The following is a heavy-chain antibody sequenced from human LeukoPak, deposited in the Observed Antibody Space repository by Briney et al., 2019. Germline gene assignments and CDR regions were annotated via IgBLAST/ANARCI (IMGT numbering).Heavy chain of an antibody. CDR1: AFTFSLYA. Sequence: GGSLRLSCVGSAFTFSLYAMTWVRQAPGKGLEWVSSISSSNTYYADSVKGRFTISRDNAKKSVYLQMNSLRAEDTAVYYCARDPGDLRWGMDVWGQGTTVTVAS. D-gene: IGHD2-21*02. V-gene: IGHV3-21*01. J-gene: IGHJ6*02. CDR3: ARDPGDLRWGMDV. CDR2: ISSSNTY.